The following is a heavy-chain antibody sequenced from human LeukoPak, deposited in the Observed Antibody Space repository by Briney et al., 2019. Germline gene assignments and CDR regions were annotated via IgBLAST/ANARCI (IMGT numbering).Heavy chain of an antibody. CDR3: ARDTLGIAV. CDR1: GFTVSSKH. D-gene: IGHD6-19*01. CDR2: IYSGGST. Sequence: GGSLRLSCAASGFTVSSKHMSWVRQAPGKGLEWVSVIYSGGSTYYADSVKGRFTISRDNSKNTLYLQMNRLTAGDTAMYYCARDTLGIAVWGQGTLVTVSS. V-gene: IGHV3-53*01. J-gene: IGHJ4*02.